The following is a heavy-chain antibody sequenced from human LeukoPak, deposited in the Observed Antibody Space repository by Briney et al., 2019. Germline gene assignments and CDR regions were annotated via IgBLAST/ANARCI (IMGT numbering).Heavy chain of an antibody. CDR2: INPDGSTT. D-gene: IGHD3-10*01. CDR1: GFTFSNYW. CDR3: AKDLHYGSADY. Sequence: GGSLRLSCAASGFTFSNYWMHWVRQDPGKGLVWVSFINPDGSTTNYADSVKGRFTISRDNAKDALYLQMNSLRAEDTAVYYCAKDLHYGSADYWGQGTLVTVSS. V-gene: IGHV3-74*01. J-gene: IGHJ4*02.